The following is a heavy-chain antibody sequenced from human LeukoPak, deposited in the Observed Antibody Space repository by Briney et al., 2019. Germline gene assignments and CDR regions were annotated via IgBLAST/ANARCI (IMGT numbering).Heavy chain of an antibody. Sequence: GGSLRLSCAASGFTFSSYWMSWVRQAPGKGLEWVANIKQDGSEKYYVDSVKGRFTISRDNAKNSLYLQMNSLRAEDTAVYYCARSFTIFGVVTNWYFDLWGRGTLVTVSS. V-gene: IGHV3-7*01. CDR3: ARSFTIFGVVTNWYFDL. CDR2: IKQDGSEK. D-gene: IGHD3-3*01. CDR1: GFTFSSYW. J-gene: IGHJ2*01.